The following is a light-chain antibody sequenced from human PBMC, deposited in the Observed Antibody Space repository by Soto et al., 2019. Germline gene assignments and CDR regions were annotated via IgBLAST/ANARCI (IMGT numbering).Light chain of an antibody. CDR3: ISYATINTRV. J-gene: IGLJ2*01. V-gene: IGLV2-14*01. CDR1: SSDVGGYNS. CDR2: DVS. Sequence: QSALTQPASMSGSPGQSITISCTGTSSDVGGYNSVSWYQQHPGKAPQLMIYDVSYRPSGISSRFSGSKSGNTASLTISGLQADDGADYYCISYATINTRVFGGGTKVTVL.